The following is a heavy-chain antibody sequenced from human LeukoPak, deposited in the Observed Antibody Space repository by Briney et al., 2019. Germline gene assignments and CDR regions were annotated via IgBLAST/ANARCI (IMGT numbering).Heavy chain of an antibody. D-gene: IGHD5-24*01. V-gene: IGHV3-30-3*01. CDR1: GFTFSSYA. Sequence: GGSLRLSCAASGFTFSSYAMHSVRQAPGKGLEWVAVISYDGSNKYYADSVKGRFTISRDNSKNTLYLQMNSLRAEDTAVYYCARGEEMASMPFDIWGQGTMVTVSS. CDR3: ARGEEMASMPFDI. CDR2: ISYDGSNK. J-gene: IGHJ3*02.